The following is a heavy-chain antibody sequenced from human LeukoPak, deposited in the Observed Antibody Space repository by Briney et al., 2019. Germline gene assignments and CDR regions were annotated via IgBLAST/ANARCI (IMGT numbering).Heavy chain of an antibody. D-gene: IGHD3-22*01. J-gene: IGHJ5*02. CDR2: IYSGGST. V-gene: IGHV3-53*05. CDR3: AKVAYYYDSSGYYYRWFDP. Sequence: PGGSLRLSCAASGFTVSSNYMSWVRQAPGKGLEWVSVIYSGGSTYYADSVKGRFTISRDNSKNTLYLQMNSLRAEDTAVYYCAKVAYYYDSSGYYYRWFDPWGQGTLVTVSS. CDR1: GFTVSSNY.